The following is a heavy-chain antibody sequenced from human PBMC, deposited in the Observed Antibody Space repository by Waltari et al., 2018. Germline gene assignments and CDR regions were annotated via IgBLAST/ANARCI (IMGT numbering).Heavy chain of an antibody. V-gene: IGHV1-46*01. CDR3: TVNYVKYYFDY. CDR2: INPSGGST. J-gene: IGHJ4*02. D-gene: IGHD1-7*01. Sequence: VQLVQSGAEVKKPGASVKVSCKASGYTFTSSYMHWVRQAPGQGLEWMGIINPSGGSTSYAQKFQGRVTMTRDTSTSTVYMELSSLRSEDTAVYYCTVNYVKYYFDYWGQGTLVTVSS. CDR1: GYTFTSSY.